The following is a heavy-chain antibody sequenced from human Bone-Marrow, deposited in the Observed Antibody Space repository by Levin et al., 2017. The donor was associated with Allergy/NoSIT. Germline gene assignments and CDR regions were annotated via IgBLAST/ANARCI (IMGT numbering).Heavy chain of an antibody. D-gene: IGHD6-13*01. CDR1: GFTFSSYW. V-gene: IGHV3-74*01. CDR2: IHSDGSST. Sequence: PGGSLRLSCAASGFTFSSYWMHWVRQAPGKGLVWVSRIHSDGSSTNYADSVKGRFTISRDNAKNTLSLQMNSLRVEDTAVYYCTRSAGTIPGAATFDLWGQGTLVTVSS. CDR3: TRSAGTIPGAATFDL. J-gene: IGHJ4*02.